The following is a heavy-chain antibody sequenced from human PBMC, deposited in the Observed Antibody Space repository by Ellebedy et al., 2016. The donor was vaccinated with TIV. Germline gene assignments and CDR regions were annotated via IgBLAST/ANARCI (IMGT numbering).Heavy chain of an antibody. CDR1: GGSIRSNY. Sequence: MPSETLSLTCTVSGGSIRSNYWSWIRQPPGKGLEWIGYIYNTGSPNYNPSLKSRVTISLDTSKNQFSLKLSSVTAAETAVYYCANSLAPSAGVNYWGQGTLVTVSS. CDR2: IYNTGSP. D-gene: IGHD3-16*01. J-gene: IGHJ4*02. CDR3: ANSLAPSAGVNY. V-gene: IGHV4-59*08.